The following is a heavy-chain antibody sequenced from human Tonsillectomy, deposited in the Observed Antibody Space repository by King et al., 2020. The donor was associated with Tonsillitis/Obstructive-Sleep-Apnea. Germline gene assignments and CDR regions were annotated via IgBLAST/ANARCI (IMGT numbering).Heavy chain of an antibody. CDR1: GFTFSSYN. Sequence: VQLVESGGGLVQPGGSLRLSCAASGFTFSSYNMNWVRQAPGKGLEWVSSISYSGVYINYADSVKGRYTISRDNAKNSLHLQMNSLTVEETAVYYCARDQTANLGFDRWGQGTLVTVSS. D-gene: IGHD2-21*02. CDR2: ISYSGVYI. CDR3: ARDQTANLGFDR. J-gene: IGHJ4*02. V-gene: IGHV3-21*01.